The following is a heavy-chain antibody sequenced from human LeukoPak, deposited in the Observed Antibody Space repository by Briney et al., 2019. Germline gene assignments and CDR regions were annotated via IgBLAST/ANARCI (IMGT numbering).Heavy chain of an antibody. V-gene: IGHV3-7*02. CDR1: GFTFSNHW. Sequence: PGGSLRLSCAASGFTFSNHWMSWVRQAPGKGLEWVANIKQDGSEKNYVDSVKGRFTISRDSAKSSLYLQMNSLRAEDTAVYYCATAGNYRFDYWGQGTLVTVSS. D-gene: IGHD1-7*01. CDR3: ATAGNYRFDY. J-gene: IGHJ4*02. CDR2: IKQDGSEK.